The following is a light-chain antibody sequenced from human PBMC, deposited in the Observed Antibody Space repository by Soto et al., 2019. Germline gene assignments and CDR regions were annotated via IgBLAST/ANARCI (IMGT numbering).Light chain of an antibody. V-gene: IGKV1-39*01. Sequence: IQMTQSPSTLSASVGDTVTISCRASQSISTFLGWYQQKPGKAPKLLLSGASNLRSGVPSRFSGGGSGTDFTLTISSLQPEDFATYYCQQTYRAPIIFGQGTRLEIK. CDR2: GAS. CDR3: QQTYRAPII. CDR1: QSISTF. J-gene: IGKJ5*01.